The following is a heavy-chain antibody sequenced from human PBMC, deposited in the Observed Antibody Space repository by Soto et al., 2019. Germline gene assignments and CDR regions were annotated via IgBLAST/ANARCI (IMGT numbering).Heavy chain of an antibody. CDR3: AKPSIVEATLYYFDH. V-gene: IGHV3-30*18. CDR1: GFTFSHYG. CDR2: ISFDGSNK. Sequence: QVQLVESGGGVVQPGRSLRLSCAASGFTFSHYGIHWVRQAPGKGLEWVAVISFDGSNKYYADSVKGRFTISRDNSKNTMYLQMNSLRAEDTAVYYCAKPSIVEATLYYFDHWGQGTLVTVSS. J-gene: IGHJ4*02. D-gene: IGHD1-26*01.